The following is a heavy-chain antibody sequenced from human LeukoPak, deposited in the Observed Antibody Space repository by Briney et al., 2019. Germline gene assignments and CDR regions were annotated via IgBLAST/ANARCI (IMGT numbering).Heavy chain of an antibody. J-gene: IGHJ6*03. CDR1: GYTFTGYY. CDR3: ARGSMVGGVIPYYYYYMDV. V-gene: IGHV1-2*02. Sequence: GASVKVSCKASGYTFTGYYMHWVRQAPGQGLEWMAWMNPNSGGTNYAQKFQGRVTMTRDTSISTAYMELSRLRSDDSAVYYCARGSMVGGVIPYYYYYMDVWGKGTTVTISS. D-gene: IGHD3-10*01. CDR2: MNPNSGGT.